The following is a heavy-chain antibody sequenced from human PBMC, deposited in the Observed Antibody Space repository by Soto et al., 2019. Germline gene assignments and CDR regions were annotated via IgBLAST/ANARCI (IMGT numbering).Heavy chain of an antibody. V-gene: IGHV3-11*01. J-gene: IGHJ4*02. Sequence: TVGSLRLSCGASGFTFSNYYMSWIRQAPGKGLEWVSYISSTGRTIYYADSVKGRFTVSRDNAQNSLSLKLNSLRVEDTAVYYCARSYSSGWEFDYCGQGTQVTVSS. D-gene: IGHD6-19*01. CDR2: ISSTGRTI. CDR3: ARSYSSGWEFDY. CDR1: GFTFSNYY.